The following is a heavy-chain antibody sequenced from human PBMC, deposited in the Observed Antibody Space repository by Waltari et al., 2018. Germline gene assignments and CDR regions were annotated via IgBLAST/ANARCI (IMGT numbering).Heavy chain of an antibody. J-gene: IGHJ4*02. Sequence: EVQLVESGGGLVQPGGSLGLSGVASGITWSNYWMHWVRQAPGKGLEWVAHIKPDGSQTDYVDSVKGRFAISRDNARNSLYLQMNSLRADDTAIYYCARDPARRADYWGQGTLVTVSS. V-gene: IGHV3-7*01. CDR2: IKPDGSQT. CDR3: ARDPARRADY. CDR1: GITWSNYW.